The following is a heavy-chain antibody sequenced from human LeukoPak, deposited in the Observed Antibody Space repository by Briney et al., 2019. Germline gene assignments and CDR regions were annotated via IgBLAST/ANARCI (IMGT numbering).Heavy chain of an antibody. J-gene: IGHJ4*02. CDR3: AKGVYGDHPHYFDC. CDR1: GFPSLAYA. D-gene: IGHD4-17*01. Sequence: GGSLSLSCAVSGFPSLAYAMSCVRQTPGKGPEMVAHISASVDSIYYADSVKVRFTISREHSRTTLYLQMNTLPLEAAPLFSFAKGVYGDHPHYFDCCGQGSLVIVSS. CDR2: ISASVDSI. V-gene: IGHV3-23*01.